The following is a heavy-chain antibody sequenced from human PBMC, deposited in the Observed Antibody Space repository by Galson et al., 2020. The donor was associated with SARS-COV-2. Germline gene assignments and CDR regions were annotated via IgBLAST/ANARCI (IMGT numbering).Heavy chain of an antibody. D-gene: IGHD1-26*01. CDR2: ISAYNGNT. V-gene: IGHV1-18*01. Sequence: ASVKVSCQATGYTFTSYGISWVRQAPAQGPEWMGWISAYNGNTNNAQKLQGRVTMTTDTSTSTAYMELRSLRSDDTAVYYCARFRWRAIDYWGQGTLVTVSS. CDR1: GYTFTSYG. CDR3: ARFRWRAIDY. J-gene: IGHJ4*02.